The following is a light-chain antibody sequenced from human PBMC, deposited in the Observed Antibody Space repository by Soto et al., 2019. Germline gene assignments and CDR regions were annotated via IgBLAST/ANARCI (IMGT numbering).Light chain of an antibody. CDR1: SSDVGGYNY. Sequence: QSALTQPASVSGSPGQSITISCTGTSSDVGGYNYVSWYQQHPGKAPKLMIYEVSNRPSGVSNRFSGSKSGNTASLTISGLQAEDEADYYCGSYRSSIYVFGTGTKLTVL. CDR3: GSYRSSIYV. J-gene: IGLJ1*01. CDR2: EVS. V-gene: IGLV2-14*01.